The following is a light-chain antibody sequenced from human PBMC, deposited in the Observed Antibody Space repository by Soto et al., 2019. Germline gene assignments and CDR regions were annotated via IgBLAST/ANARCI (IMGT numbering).Light chain of an antibody. CDR1: QSASSSY. V-gene: IGKV3-20*01. J-gene: IGKJ1*01. Sequence: EIVLTQSPGTLSLSPGERATLSCRASQSASSSYLAWYQQKPGQAPRLLIYGASSRATGIPDRFSGSGSGTDFTLTISRLEPEDFAVYYCQQRETFGQGTKVEIK. CDR2: GAS. CDR3: QQRET.